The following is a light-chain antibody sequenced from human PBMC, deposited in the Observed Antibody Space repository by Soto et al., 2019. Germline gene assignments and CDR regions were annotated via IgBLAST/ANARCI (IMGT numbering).Light chain of an antibody. CDR1: QSVSSN. Sequence: EIVMTQSPATLSVSPGERATVSCRASQSVSSNLAWYQQKPGQAPRLLIYGASTRATGIPARFSGSGSGTEFPLPIGSLQSEDFAVSYCQQYNNWPRTFGQGTKLEIK. J-gene: IGKJ2*01. CDR2: GAS. CDR3: QQYNNWPRT. V-gene: IGKV3-15*01.